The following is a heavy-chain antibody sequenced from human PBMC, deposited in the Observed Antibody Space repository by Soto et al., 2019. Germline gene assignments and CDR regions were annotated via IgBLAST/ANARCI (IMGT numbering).Heavy chain of an antibody. Sequence: GGSLRLSCAASGFTFSSYSMSWVRQAPGKGLERVSYISSSSSTIYYADSVKGRFTISRDNAKNSLYLQMNSLRAEDTAVYYCARASDIVVVVAARGVDYWGQGTLVTVSS. CDR1: GFTFSSYS. CDR3: ARASDIVVVVAARGVDY. D-gene: IGHD2-15*01. V-gene: IGHV3-48*01. J-gene: IGHJ4*02. CDR2: ISSSSSTI.